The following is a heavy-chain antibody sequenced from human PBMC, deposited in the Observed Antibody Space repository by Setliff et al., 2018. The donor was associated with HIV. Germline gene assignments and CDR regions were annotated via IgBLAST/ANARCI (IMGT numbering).Heavy chain of an antibody. V-gene: IGHV4-59*11. CDR2: IYYSGST. J-gene: IGHJ5*02. CDR1: GGSITPHY. D-gene: IGHD6-19*01. Sequence: SETLSLTCTVSGGSITPHYWSWIRQPPGKGLEWIGLIYYSGSTNYSPSLKSRVTISVDSSKNQFSLKLTSVTAADATIYYCARQFPPYHSGAHYSDLWSQGTLVTVSS. CDR3: ARQFPPYHSGAHYSDL.